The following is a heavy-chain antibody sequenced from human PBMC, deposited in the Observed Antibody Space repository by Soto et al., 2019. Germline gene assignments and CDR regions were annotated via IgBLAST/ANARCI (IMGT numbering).Heavy chain of an antibody. D-gene: IGHD2-15*01. V-gene: IGHV4-39*01. J-gene: IGHJ6*02. CDR3: ARGAGSPTYYYGVDV. Sequence: PSETLSLTCTVSGGSISSSDYYWAWVRQPPGKGLEWIGSIFHSGTTYYNPSLKSRVTISVDTSKNQFSQMLSAVTAADTAVYYCARGAGSPTYYYGVDVWGQGTTVTVSS. CDR1: GGSISSSDYY. CDR2: IFHSGTT.